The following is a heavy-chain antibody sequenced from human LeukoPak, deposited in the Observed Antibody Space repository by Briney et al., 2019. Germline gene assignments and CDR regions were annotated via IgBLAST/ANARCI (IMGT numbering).Heavy chain of an antibody. CDR1: GFIFSSYG. V-gene: IGHV3-30*02. D-gene: IGHD6-6*01. Sequence: QSGGSLRLSCAASGFIFSSYGMHWVRQAPGKGLEWVAFLRYDGSNKYYADSVKGRFTISRDNSNNTSYLQMNSLRAEDTAAYYCAKDQGRSGSSLVDYWGQGSLVTVSS. CDR3: AKDQGRSGSSLVDY. J-gene: IGHJ4*02. CDR2: LRYDGSNK.